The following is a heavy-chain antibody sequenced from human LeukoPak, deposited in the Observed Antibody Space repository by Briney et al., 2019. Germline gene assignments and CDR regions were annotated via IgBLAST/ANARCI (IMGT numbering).Heavy chain of an antibody. CDR2: IYYSGST. D-gene: IGHD6-19*01. CDR3: ARAGAVAGTLGY. Sequence: SEALSLTCTVSGGSINSGGYYWIWIRQHPGTGLEWIGYIYYSGSTYYNPSLKSRVTISIDTSKNQFSLELTSVTAADTAVYYCARAGAVAGTLGYWGQGTLVTVSS. V-gene: IGHV4-31*03. J-gene: IGHJ4*02. CDR1: GGSINSGGYY.